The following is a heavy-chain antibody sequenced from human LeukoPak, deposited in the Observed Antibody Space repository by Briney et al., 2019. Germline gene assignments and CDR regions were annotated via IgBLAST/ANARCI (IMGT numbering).Heavy chain of an antibody. CDR1: GDSIRNYF. V-gene: IGHV4-4*07. D-gene: IGHD3-22*01. CDR2: IYTSGSI. J-gene: IGHJ4*02. CDR3: VRGSKTYDGSGYYHDY. Sequence: PSETLSLTCSVSGDSIRNYFWSWLRQPAGKGLEWIGRIYTSGSIDYKPSLRSRVTMSVDTSRNQFSLKLTSVTAADTAVYYCVRGSKTYDGSGYYHDYWGQGTLVTVSS.